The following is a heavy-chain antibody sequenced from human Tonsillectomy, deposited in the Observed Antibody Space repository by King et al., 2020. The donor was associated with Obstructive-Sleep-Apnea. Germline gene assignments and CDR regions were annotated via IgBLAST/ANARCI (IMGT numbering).Heavy chain of an antibody. D-gene: IGHD4-11*01. CDR1: GGSISSSSYY. V-gene: IGHV4-39*07. J-gene: IGHJ5*02. CDR2: IHYSGGT. Sequence: LQLQESGPGLVKPSETLSLTCSVSGGSISSSSYYWGWIRQPPGKGLEWIGSIHYSGGTYYNPSLKSRVTISVDTSKNQFSLKLSSLTAADTAVYYCAREMTTVTGGLDPWGQGTLVTVSS. CDR3: AREMTTVTGGLDP.